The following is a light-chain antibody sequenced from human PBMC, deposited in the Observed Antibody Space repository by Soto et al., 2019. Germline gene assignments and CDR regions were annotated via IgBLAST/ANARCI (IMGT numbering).Light chain of an antibody. Sequence: QSVLTQPPSVSGAPGQRVTISCTGSSSNIGAGYDVHWYQQLPGTAPKLLIYGNSNRPSGVPDRFSGSKSGTSASLAITGRHAEDEADYYCQSYDSSLRAWVFGGGTKLTVL. CDR1: SSNIGAGYD. J-gene: IGLJ3*02. V-gene: IGLV1-40*01. CDR2: GNS. CDR3: QSYDSSLRAWV.